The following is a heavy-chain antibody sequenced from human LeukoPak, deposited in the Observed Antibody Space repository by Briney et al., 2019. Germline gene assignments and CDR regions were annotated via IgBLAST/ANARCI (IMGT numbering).Heavy chain of an antibody. CDR3: ARDPRPTYYYDSSGYLDY. V-gene: IGHV1-2*02. D-gene: IGHD3-22*01. Sequence: ASVKVSCKASGYTFTGYYMHWVRQAPGQGLEWMGWINPNSGGTNYAQKFQGRVTMTRDTSISPAYMELSRLRSDDTAVYYCARDPRPTYYYDSSGYLDYWGQGTLVTVSS. J-gene: IGHJ4*02. CDR1: GYTFTGYY. CDR2: INPNSGGT.